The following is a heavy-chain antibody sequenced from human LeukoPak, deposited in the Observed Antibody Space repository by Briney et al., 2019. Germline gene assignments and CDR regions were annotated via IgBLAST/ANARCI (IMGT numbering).Heavy chain of an antibody. V-gene: IGHV3-23*01. CDR1: GFTFSSYE. J-gene: IGHJ4*02. CDR3: AKANGAIFGVAGYFDY. D-gene: IGHD3-3*02. Sequence: GGSLRLSCAASGFTFSSYEMNWVRQAPGKGLEWVSAISGSGTNTYYADSVKGRFTISRDNSKNTLDLQMNSLRAEDTAVYYCAKANGAIFGVAGYFDYWSQGTLVTVSS. CDR2: ISGSGTNT.